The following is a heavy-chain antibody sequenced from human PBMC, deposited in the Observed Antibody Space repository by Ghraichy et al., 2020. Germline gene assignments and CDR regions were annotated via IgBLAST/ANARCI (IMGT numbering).Heavy chain of an antibody. V-gene: IGHV4-39*01. CDR1: GDSISSTSYH. Sequence: SETLSLTCTVYGDSISSTSYHWAWIRQPPGKGLEWIGHIFYSGSTSYNPSLKSRVMIFVDTSKNQFSLRLSSVTAADTAVYCCARRNRRFDPWGQGALVTVSS. J-gene: IGHJ5*02. CDR2: IFYSGST. D-gene: IGHD2/OR15-2a*01. CDR3: ARRNRRFDP.